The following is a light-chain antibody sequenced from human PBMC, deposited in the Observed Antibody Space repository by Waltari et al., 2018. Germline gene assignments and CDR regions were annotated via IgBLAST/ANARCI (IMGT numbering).Light chain of an antibody. Sequence: SYILTQPPSVSVAPGQTARVTCGGNNIGTKSVHWYQQKPGQAHVPVVPVDRARPSGIPERFAGSTSGNTATLTISRVEVEDEADYYCQVWDSITVVFGGGTKLIVL. CDR3: QVWDSITVV. V-gene: IGLV3-21*02. J-gene: IGLJ2*01. CDR1: NIGTKS. CDR2: VDR.